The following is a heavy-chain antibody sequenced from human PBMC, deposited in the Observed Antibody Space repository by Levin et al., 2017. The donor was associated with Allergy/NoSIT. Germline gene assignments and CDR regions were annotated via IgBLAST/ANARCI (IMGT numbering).Heavy chain of an antibody. CDR2: INHSGST. V-gene: IGHV4-34*01. CDR3: ARRSSVGLYYFDY. J-gene: IGHJ4*02. Sequence: SETLSLTCAVYGGSFSGYYWSWIRQPPGKGLEWIGEINHSGSTNYNPSLKSRVTISVDTSKNQFSLKLSSVTAADTAVYYCARRSSVGLYYFDYWGQGTLVTVSS. D-gene: IGHD6-25*01. CDR1: GGSFSGYY.